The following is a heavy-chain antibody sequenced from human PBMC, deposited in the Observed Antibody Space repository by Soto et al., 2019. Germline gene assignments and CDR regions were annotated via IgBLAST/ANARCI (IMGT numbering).Heavy chain of an antibody. CDR3: IRGGVLYGLDV. CDR1: GFTFRNYW. D-gene: IGHD2-8*01. Sequence: EEQLVESGGDLVKPGGSLTLSCAVSGFTFRNYWMHWVRQAPGEGLAWVSQINGDGRSATYADSVRGRFTISRDNAKNTLYLQMNSLSAEDTAVYYCIRGGVLYGLDVWGQGTSVTVSS. V-gene: IGHV3-74*01. CDR2: INGDGRSA. J-gene: IGHJ6*02.